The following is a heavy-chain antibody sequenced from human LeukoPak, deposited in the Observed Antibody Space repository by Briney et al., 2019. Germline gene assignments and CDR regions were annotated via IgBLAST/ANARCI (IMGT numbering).Heavy chain of an antibody. V-gene: IGHV1-2*02. Sequence: ASVKVSCKASGYTFTGYYMHWVRQAPGQGLEWMGWINPNSGGTNYAQKFQDRVTMTRDTSISTAYMELSRLRSDDTAVYYCAREHLSGTTAYYMDVWGKGTTVTVSS. CDR3: AREHLSGTTAYYMDV. D-gene: IGHD1-7*01. CDR2: INPNSGGT. J-gene: IGHJ6*03. CDR1: GYTFTGYY.